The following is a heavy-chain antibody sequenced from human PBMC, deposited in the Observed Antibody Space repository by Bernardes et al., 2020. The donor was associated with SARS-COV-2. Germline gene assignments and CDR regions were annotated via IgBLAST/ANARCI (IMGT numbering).Heavy chain of an antibody. J-gene: IGHJ4*02. CDR1: GFTFSSYG. CDR3: ARDLSLMDTAMVGLDY. V-gene: IGHV3-33*01. D-gene: IGHD5-18*01. Sequence: GGSLRVLCAASGFTFSSYGMHWVRQAPGKGLEWVAVIWYDGSNKYYADSVKGRFTISRDNSKNTLYLQMNSLRAEDTAVYYCARDLSLMDTAMVGLDYWGQGTLVTVSS. CDR2: IWYDGSNK.